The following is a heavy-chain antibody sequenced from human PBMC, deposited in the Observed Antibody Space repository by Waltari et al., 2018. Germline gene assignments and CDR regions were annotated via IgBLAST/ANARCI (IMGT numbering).Heavy chain of an antibody. J-gene: IGHJ5*02. CDR1: GFTFGAAW. Sequence: VHLVESGGGLIKPGESLRLSCGASGFTFGAAWMSWVRQVPGKGPEWVGRIKKKSDGGTTEYAVPVKGRFTISRDDSKHTLDLQMNSLKTEDTAVYYCVTGGHYFGAWGQGTLVTVSS. CDR3: VTGGHYFGA. D-gene: IGHD1-26*01. CDR2: IKKKSDGGTT. V-gene: IGHV3-15*01.